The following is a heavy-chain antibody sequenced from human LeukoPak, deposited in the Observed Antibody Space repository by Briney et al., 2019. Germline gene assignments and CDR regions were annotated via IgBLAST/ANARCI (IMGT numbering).Heavy chain of an antibody. J-gene: IGHJ2*01. D-gene: IGHD4-17*01. Sequence: SVKVSCKASGGTFSSYAISWMRQAPGQGLEWMGGIIPIFGTANYAQKFQGRVTITADKSTSTAYMELSSLRSEDTAVYYCARAYGDYAGWYFDLWGRGTLVTVSS. V-gene: IGHV1-69*06. CDR2: IIPIFGTA. CDR3: ARAYGDYAGWYFDL. CDR1: GGTFSSYA.